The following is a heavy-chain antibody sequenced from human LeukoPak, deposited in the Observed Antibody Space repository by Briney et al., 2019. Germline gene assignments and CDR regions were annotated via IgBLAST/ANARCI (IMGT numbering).Heavy chain of an antibody. CDR1: GYTLTELS. V-gene: IGHV1-24*01. Sequence: ASVKVSCKVSGYTLTELSMHWVRQAPGKGLEWMGGFDPEDGETIYALKFQGRVTMTEDTSTDTAYMELSSLRSEDTAVYYCATDQESSSWYYGMDVWGQGTTVTVSS. CDR3: ATDQESSSWYYGMDV. CDR2: FDPEDGET. D-gene: IGHD6-13*01. J-gene: IGHJ6*02.